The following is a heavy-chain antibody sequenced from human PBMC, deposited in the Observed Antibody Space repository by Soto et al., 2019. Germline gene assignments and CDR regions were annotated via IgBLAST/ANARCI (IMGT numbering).Heavy chain of an antibody. D-gene: IGHD6-19*01. CDR1: GFTFSSYG. V-gene: IGHV3-33*01. CDR3: ARADTSGWYPSDAFDI. Sequence: QVQLVESGGGVVQPGRSLRLSCAASGFTFSSYGMHWVRQAPGKGLEWVAVIWYDGSNKYYADSVKGRFTISRDNSKNTLYLQMNSLRAEDTAVYYCARADTSGWYPSDAFDIWGQGTMVTVSS. J-gene: IGHJ3*02. CDR2: IWYDGSNK.